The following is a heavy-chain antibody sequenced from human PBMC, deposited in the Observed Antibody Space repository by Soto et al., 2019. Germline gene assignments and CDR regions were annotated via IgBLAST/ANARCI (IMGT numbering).Heavy chain of an antibody. Sequence: HGESLKISCKGSGYSFTSYWIGWVRQMPGKGLEWMGIIYPGDSDTRYSPSFQGQVTISADKSISTAYLQWSSLKASDTAMYYCARINSGAFGVAQPVYYYYGMDVWGQGTTVTVSS. V-gene: IGHV5-51*01. CDR2: IYPGDSDT. J-gene: IGHJ6*02. D-gene: IGHD3-3*01. CDR3: ARINSGAFGVAQPVYYYYGMDV. CDR1: GYSFTSYW.